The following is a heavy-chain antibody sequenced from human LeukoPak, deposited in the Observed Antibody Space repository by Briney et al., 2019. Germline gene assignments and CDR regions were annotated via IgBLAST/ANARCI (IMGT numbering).Heavy chain of an antibody. CDR3: AKSTTVTTQQRGYFDY. CDR1: GFTFSSYA. Sequence: PGRSLRLSCAASGFTFSSYAMHWVRQAPGKGLEWVAVISYDGSNKYYADSVKGRFTISRDNSKNTLYLQMNSLRAEDTAVYYCAKSTTVTTQQRGYFDYWGQETLVTVSS. V-gene: IGHV3-30-3*02. J-gene: IGHJ4*02. D-gene: IGHD4-11*01. CDR2: ISYDGSNK.